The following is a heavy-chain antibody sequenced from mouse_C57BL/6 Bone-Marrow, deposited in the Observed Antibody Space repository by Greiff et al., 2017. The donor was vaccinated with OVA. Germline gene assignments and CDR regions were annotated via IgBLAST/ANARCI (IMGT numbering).Heavy chain of an antibody. J-gene: IGHJ4*01. Sequence: EVQRVESGGGLVQPGGSLSLSCAASGFTFTAYYMSWVRQPPGKALEWLGFIRNKANGYTTEYSASVKGRFTISRDNSQSILYLQMNALRAEDSATYYCARWNYSNYDYYAMDYWGQGTSVTVSS. CDR1: GFTFTAYY. V-gene: IGHV7-3*01. CDR3: ARWNYSNYDYYAMDY. CDR2: IRNKANGYTT. D-gene: IGHD2-5*01.